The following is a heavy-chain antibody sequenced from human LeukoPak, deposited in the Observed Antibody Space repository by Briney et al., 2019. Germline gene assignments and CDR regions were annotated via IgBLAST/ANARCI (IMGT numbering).Heavy chain of an antibody. Sequence: SETLSLTCTVSGGSITGYYWSWIRQPPGKVLEWIGYIFYSGTTNYNPSLRSRITMSVDTSKNQFSLKLSSVTAADTAVYYCARPSGMGPAFDIWGQGTMVTVSS. V-gene: IGHV4-59*08. CDR3: ARPSGMGPAFDI. CDR2: IFYSGTT. J-gene: IGHJ3*02. CDR1: GGSITGYY. D-gene: IGHD1-1*01.